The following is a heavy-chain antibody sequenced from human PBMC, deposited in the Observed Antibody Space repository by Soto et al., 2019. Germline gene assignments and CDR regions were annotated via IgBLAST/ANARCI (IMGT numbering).Heavy chain of an antibody. Sequence: QVQLVQSGAEVKKPGSSVTVSCKASGGTFSSYTISWVRQAPGQGLEWMAGISPIFGTPIYAQKFQDRVTITANGPTMTAYMEMNRLTSAATAVYYWARVVVGSRLSLDYWGQGTLLTISS. CDR1: GGTFSSYT. D-gene: IGHD1-26*01. CDR3: ARVVVGSRLSLDY. V-gene: IGHV1-69*01. J-gene: IGHJ4*02. CDR2: ISPIFGTP.